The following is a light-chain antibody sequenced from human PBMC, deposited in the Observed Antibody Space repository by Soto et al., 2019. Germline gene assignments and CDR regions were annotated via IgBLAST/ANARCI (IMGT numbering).Light chain of an antibody. Sequence: QSVLTQPASVSGSPGQSITISCTGTSSDVGGYRYVSWYQQHPGKAPKLMIYEVSNRPSGVSNRFSGSKSGNTASLTISGLQAEDEADYYCSSYRTSSTYVFGTGTKVTVL. CDR3: SSYRTSSTYV. CDR1: SSDVGGYRY. V-gene: IGLV2-14*01. CDR2: EVS. J-gene: IGLJ1*01.